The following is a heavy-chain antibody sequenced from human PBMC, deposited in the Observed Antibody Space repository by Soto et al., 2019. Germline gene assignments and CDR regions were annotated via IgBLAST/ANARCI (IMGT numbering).Heavy chain of an antibody. Sequence: QVQLVQSGAEVKKPGSSVKVSCKASGGTFSSYTISWVRQAPGQGLEWIGRIIPILGIANYAQKFQGRVTITADKSTSTAYMELSSLRSEDTAVYYCARGSEKQFDYWGQGTLVTVSS. CDR3: ARGSEKQFDY. CDR2: IIPILGIA. J-gene: IGHJ4*02. CDR1: GGTFSSYT. V-gene: IGHV1-69*02.